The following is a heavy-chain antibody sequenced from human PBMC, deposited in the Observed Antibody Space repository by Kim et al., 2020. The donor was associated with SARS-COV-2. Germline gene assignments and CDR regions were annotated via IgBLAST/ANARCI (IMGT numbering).Heavy chain of an antibody. CDR1: GYTFTSYG. D-gene: IGHD3-10*01. CDR3: ARDLHPLLWFGELSVHYFDY. V-gene: IGHV1-18*01. Sequence: ASVKVSCKASGYTFTSYGISWVRQAPGQGLEWMGRISAYNGNTNYAQKLQGRVTMTTDTSTSTAYMELRSLSSDDTAVYYCARDLHPLLWFGELSVHYFDYWGQGTLVTVSS. CDR2: ISAYNGNT. J-gene: IGHJ4*02.